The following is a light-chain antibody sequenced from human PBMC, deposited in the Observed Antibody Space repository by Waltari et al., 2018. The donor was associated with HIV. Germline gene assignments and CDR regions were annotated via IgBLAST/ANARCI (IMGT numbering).Light chain of an antibody. V-gene: IGLV2-18*02. CDR2: EVT. J-gene: IGLJ1*01. Sequence: QSALTQPPSVSGSPGQSVTISCTGTSSDVGYTNRVSWYQPSPGTAPKLISYEVTNRPSGVPYRFSGSKSGNTASLTISGLQAEDEADYYCASFTTSATYVFGLGTKVTVL. CDR1: SSDVGYTNR. CDR3: ASFTTSATYV.